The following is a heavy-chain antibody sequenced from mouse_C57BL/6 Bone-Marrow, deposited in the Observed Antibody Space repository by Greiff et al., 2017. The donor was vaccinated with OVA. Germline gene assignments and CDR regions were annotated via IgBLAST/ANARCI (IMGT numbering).Heavy chain of an antibody. V-gene: IGHV1-18*01. CDR2: INPNNGGT. CDR1: GYTFTDYY. CDR3: ARGKGYVDY. Sequence: VQLQQSGPELVKPGASVKISCKASGYTFTDYYMDWVKQSHGKSLEWIGDINPNNGGTIYNQKFKGKATLTVDKSSSTAYMELRSLTSEDTAFYYCARGKGYVDYWGQGTTLTVSS. J-gene: IGHJ2*01.